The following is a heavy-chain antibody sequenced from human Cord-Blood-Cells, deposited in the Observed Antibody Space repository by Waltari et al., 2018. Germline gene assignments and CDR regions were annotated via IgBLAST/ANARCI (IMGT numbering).Heavy chain of an antibody. CDR1: GYSFTSYW. CDR3: ARLSEDYYYMDV. D-gene: IGHD3-16*02. V-gene: IGHV5-51*01. CDR2: NSPVYAST. Sequence: EVQLVQSGAEVKKPGESLKISCKGSGYSFTSYWIGWVRQMPGKGLEWMGINSPVYASTRYNPSVHGQVTISSYKSISTAYLQWSSLKASDTAMYYCARLSEDYYYMDVWGKGTTVTVSS. J-gene: IGHJ6*03.